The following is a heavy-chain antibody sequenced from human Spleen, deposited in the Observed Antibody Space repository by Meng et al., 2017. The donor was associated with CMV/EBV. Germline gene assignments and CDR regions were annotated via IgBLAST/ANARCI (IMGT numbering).Heavy chain of an antibody. V-gene: IGHV3-15*01. J-gene: IGHJ6*02. CDR3: TTDRQLVRHYYYYGMDV. Sequence: SCKASGGTFSSYAISWVRQAPGKGLEWVGRIKSKTDGGTTDYAAPVKGRFTISRDDSKNTLYLQINSLKTEDTAVYYCTTDRQLVRHYYYYGMDVWGQGTTVTVSS. D-gene: IGHD6-6*01. CDR1: GGTFSSYA. CDR2: IKSKTDGGTT.